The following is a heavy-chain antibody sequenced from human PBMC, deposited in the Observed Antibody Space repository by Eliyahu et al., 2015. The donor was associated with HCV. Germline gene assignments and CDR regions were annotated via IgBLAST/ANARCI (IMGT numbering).Heavy chain of an antibody. Sequence: QVQLQESGPGLVKPSETLSLTCXVSGYSISSGYYWGWIRQPPGKGLEWIGSIYHSGSTYYNPSLKSRVTISVDTSKNQFSLKLSSVTAADTAVYYCARVLGGIADAFDIWGQGTMVTVSS. CDR2: IYHSGST. D-gene: IGHD1-26*01. V-gene: IGHV4-38-2*02. CDR1: GYSISSGYY. J-gene: IGHJ3*02. CDR3: ARVLGGIADAFDI.